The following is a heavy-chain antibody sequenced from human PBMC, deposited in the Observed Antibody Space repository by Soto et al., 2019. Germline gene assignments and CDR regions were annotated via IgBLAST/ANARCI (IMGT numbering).Heavy chain of an antibody. D-gene: IGHD2-2*01. J-gene: IGHJ4*02. CDR3: VRDTMRASAAASLDY. V-gene: IGHV3-48*03. Sequence: GGSLRLSCAASGFTFSTYEFNWVRQAPGRGLEWISYISVSGNIIKYAESVKGRFTISRDNAENSLHLHMSNPRVDDTALYFCVRDTMRASAAASLDYWGQGTQVTVSS. CDR1: GFTFSTYE. CDR2: ISVSGNII.